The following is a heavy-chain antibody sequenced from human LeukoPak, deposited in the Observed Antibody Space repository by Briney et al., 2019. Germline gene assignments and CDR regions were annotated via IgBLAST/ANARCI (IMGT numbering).Heavy chain of an antibody. CDR1: GGSISSGSYY. CDR2: IYTSGST. Sequence: SETLSLTCTVSGGSISSGSYYWSWIRQPAGKGLEWIGRIYTSGSTNYNPSLKSRVTISVDTSKNQFSLKLSSVTAADTALYYCARAYNRFGVDYMDVWGKGTTVTISS. V-gene: IGHV4-61*02. J-gene: IGHJ6*03. CDR3: ARAYNRFGVDYMDV. D-gene: IGHD3-10*01.